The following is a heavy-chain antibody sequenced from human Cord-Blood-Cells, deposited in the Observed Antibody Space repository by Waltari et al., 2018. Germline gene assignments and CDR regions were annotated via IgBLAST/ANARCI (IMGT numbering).Heavy chain of an antibody. J-gene: IGHJ4*02. CDR2: INHSGSP. Sequence: QVQLQQWGAGLLKPSETLSLTCAVYGGSFSGYYWSWIRQPPGKGLEWIGEINHSGSPNYHPSLKSRVTISVDTSKNQFSLKLSSVTAADTAVYYCARGTHGTGDDYWGQGTLVTVSS. CDR1: GGSFSGYY. V-gene: IGHV4-34*01. D-gene: IGHD7-27*01. CDR3: ARGTHGTGDDY.